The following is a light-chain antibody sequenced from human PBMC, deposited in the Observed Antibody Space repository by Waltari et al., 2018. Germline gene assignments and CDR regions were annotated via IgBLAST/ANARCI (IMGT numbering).Light chain of an antibody. V-gene: IGKV1-5*01. J-gene: IGKJ1*01. CDR3: QQYNSDSQN. CDR1: QSIDSW. Sequence: DIQMTQSPSTLSASVGDRVTITCRASQSIDSWLAWYQQKPGKAPKLLIYDASSLERGVPSRFSGSGYGTEFTLTISSLQPDDFATYYCQQYNSDSQNFGQGTKVEIK. CDR2: DAS.